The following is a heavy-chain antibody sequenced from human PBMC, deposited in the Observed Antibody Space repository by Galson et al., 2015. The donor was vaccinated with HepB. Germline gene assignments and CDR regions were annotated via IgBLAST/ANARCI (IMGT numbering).Heavy chain of an antibody. CDR2: ISAYNGNT. Sequence: SVKVSCKASGYTFTSYDINWVRQAPGQGLEWMGWISAYNGNTNYAQKLQGRVTMTTDTSTSTAYMELRSLRSDDTAVYYCARERRGYSYGWGVDYWGQGTLVTVSS. D-gene: IGHD5-18*01. J-gene: IGHJ4*02. V-gene: IGHV1-18*01. CDR3: ARERRGYSYGWGVDY. CDR1: GYTFTSYD.